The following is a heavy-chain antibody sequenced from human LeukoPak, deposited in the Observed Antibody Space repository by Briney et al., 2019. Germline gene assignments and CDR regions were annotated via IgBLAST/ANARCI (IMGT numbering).Heavy chain of an antibody. CDR1: GGSISSGDYY. D-gene: IGHD6-13*01. CDR3: AREPRSIAAAGSSLDY. Sequence: SETLSLTCTVSGGSISSGDYYWSWIRQPPGKGLEWIGYIYYIGSTYYNPSLKSRVTISVDTSKNQFSLKLSSVTAADTAVYYCAREPRSIAAAGSSLDYWGQGTLVTVSS. J-gene: IGHJ4*02. V-gene: IGHV4-30-4*01. CDR2: IYYIGST.